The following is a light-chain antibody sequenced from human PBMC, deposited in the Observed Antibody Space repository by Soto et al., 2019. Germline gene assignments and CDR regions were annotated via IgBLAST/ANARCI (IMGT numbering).Light chain of an antibody. CDR3: QSYDSSLSALYV. CDR1: SSNIGAGYD. CDR2: ANS. Sequence: QTVVTQPPSVSGAPGQRVTISCTGSSSNIGAGYDVHWYQQLPGTAPKLLIYANSNRPSGVPDRFSGSKSGTSASLAITGLHTEDEADYYCQSYDSSLSALYVFGTGTKLTVL. J-gene: IGLJ1*01. V-gene: IGLV1-40*01.